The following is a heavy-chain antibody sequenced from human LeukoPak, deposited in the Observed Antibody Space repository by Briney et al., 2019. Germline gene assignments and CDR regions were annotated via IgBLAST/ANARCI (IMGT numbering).Heavy chain of an antibody. CDR1: GGSISSSTSGWGWY. J-gene: IGHJ1*01. D-gene: IGHD6-6*01. CDR2: IYYSGST. CDR3: ARRKGLYSSSLTLYFQH. Sequence: PSETLSLTCTVSGGSISSSTSGWGWYWGWIRQPPGKGLEWIGSIYYSGSTYYNPSLKGRVTISVDTSKNQFSLKLSSVTAADTAVYYCARRKGLYSSSLTLYFQHWGQGTLVTVSS. V-gene: IGHV4-39*07.